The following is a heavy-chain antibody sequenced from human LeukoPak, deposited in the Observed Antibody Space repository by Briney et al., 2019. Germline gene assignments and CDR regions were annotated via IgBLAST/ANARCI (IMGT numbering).Heavy chain of an antibody. V-gene: IGHV4-34*01. D-gene: IGHD3-10*01. Sequence: SETLSLTCAVYGGSFSGYYWSWIRQPPGKGLEWIGEINHSGSTNYNPSLKSRVTISVDTSKNQFSLKLSSVTAADTAVYYCARSTLLGVQAFDIWGQGTMVTVSS. J-gene: IGHJ3*02. CDR2: INHSGST. CDR1: GGSFSGYY. CDR3: ARSTLLGVQAFDI.